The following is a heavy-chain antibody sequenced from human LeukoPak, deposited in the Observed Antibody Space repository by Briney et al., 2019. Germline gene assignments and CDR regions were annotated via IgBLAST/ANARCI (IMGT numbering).Heavy chain of an antibody. V-gene: IGHV3-66*01. CDR1: GLTVSSNY. J-gene: IGHJ6*04. CDR3: ARVGTYYDFWSGLDV. D-gene: IGHD3-3*01. Sequence: PGGSLRLSCAASGLTVSSNYMSWVRQAPGKGLEWVSVIYSGGSTYYADSVKGRFTISRDNAKNSLYLQMNSLRAEDTAVYYCARVGTYYDFWSGLDVWGKGTTVTVSS. CDR2: IYSGGST.